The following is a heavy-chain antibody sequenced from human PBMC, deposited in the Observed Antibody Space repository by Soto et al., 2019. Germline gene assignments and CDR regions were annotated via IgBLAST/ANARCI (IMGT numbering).Heavy chain of an antibody. V-gene: IGHV1-2*02. CDR3: ARDDGIVVAGYAFDI. Sequence: QVQLVQSGAEVKKPGASVKVSCKASGYTFTGYYMHWVRQAPGQGLEWMGWINPNSGGTNYAQKFQDRVTMTRDTSISTAYMELSRLRSDDTAVYYCARDDGIVVAGYAFDIWGQGTMVTVSS. CDR1: GYTFTGYY. D-gene: IGHD6-19*01. J-gene: IGHJ3*02. CDR2: INPNSGGT.